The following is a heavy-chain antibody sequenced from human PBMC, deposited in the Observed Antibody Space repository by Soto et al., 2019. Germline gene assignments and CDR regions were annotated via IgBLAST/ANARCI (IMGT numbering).Heavy chain of an antibody. CDR2: ISNDGKSE. CDR1: GFSFSAFG. D-gene: IGHD3-3*01. V-gene: IGHV3-30*18. Sequence: QVQLVESGGGVVQPGRSLRLSCAASGFSFSAFGMHWVRQAPGKGLEWIAVISNDGKSEHYADSVKGRFTISRDNSKNTFYLQINSLSVEDTAVYYCAKTITTVGVSSTGRGALLDNWGQGILVSVSS. CDR3: AKTITTVGVSSTGRGALLDN. J-gene: IGHJ4*02.